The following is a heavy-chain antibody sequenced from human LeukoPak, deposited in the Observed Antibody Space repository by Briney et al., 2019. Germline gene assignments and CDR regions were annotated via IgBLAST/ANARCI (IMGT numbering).Heavy chain of an antibody. J-gene: IGHJ6*04. Sequence: SETLSLTCTVSGGSISSYYWSWIRQPPGKGLEWIGYIYYSGSTNYNPSLKSRVTISVDTSKNQVSLKLSSVTAADTAVYYCARGPYGSGKNYYYYGMDVWGKGTTVTVSS. CDR1: GGSISSYY. D-gene: IGHD3-10*01. V-gene: IGHV4-59*01. CDR3: ARGPYGSGKNYYYYGMDV. CDR2: IYYSGST.